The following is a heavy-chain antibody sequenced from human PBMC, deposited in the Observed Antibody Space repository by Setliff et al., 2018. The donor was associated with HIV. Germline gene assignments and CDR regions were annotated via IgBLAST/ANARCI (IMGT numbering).Heavy chain of an antibody. CDR2: LSTSGDST. CDR1: GFTFNNYA. Sequence: PGESLKISCAASGFTFNNYAMSWVCQAPGKGLEWVSALSTSGDSTYYADSVKGRFTISRDNSKNTLYLQMNSLRAEDTAVYYCAKDNTWIPNGFDYWGQGTLVTVSS. J-gene: IGHJ4*02. D-gene: IGHD5-18*01. V-gene: IGHV3-23*01. CDR3: AKDNTWIPNGFDY.